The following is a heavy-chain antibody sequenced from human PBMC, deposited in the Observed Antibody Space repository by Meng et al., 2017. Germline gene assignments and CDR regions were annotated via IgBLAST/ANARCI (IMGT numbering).Heavy chain of an antibody. CDR2: IDPKNGDT. V-gene: IGHV1-2*06. CDR3: ARDEDISAAGKLFGDY. D-gene: IGHD6-13*01. J-gene: IGHJ4*02. CDR1: GYNFPDYY. Sequence: QGELGQSGADVKKPGASVKVSCKPSGYNFPDYYIHWVRQAPGQGLEWMGRIDPKNGDTHYAQKFQGRVTMTGDTSISTAYMDLSGLRSDDTAVYYCARDEDISAAGKLFGDYWGQGTLVTVSS.